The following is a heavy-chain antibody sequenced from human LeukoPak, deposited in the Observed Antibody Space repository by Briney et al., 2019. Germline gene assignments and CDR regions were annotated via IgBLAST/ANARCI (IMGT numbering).Heavy chain of an antibody. Sequence: PGGSLRLSCAASEFSVGSNYMTWVRQAPGKGLEWVSLIYSGGSTYYADSVKGRFTISRDNAKNPLYLQMNSLRAEDTAVYYCARFRTAMQLWKGYYFDYWGQGTLVTVSS. CDR3: ARFRTAMQLWKGYYFDY. D-gene: IGHD5-18*01. V-gene: IGHV3-66*01. CDR1: EFSVGSNY. CDR2: IYSGGST. J-gene: IGHJ4*02.